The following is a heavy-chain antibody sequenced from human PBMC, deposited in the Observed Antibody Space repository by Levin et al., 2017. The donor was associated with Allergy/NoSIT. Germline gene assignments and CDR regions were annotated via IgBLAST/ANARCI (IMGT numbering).Heavy chain of an antibody. D-gene: IGHD3-22*01. CDR2: IRSKAYGGTT. V-gene: IGHV3-49*04. CDR1: GFTFGDYA. CDR3: TRDLDHYDSSGYYYYYYGMDV. Sequence: GGSLRLSCTASGFTFGDYAMSWVRQAPGKGLEWVGFIRSKAYGGTTEYAASVKGRFTISRDDSKSIAYLQMNSLKTEDTAVYYCTRDLDHYDSSGYYYYYYGMDVWGQGTTVTVSS. J-gene: IGHJ6*02.